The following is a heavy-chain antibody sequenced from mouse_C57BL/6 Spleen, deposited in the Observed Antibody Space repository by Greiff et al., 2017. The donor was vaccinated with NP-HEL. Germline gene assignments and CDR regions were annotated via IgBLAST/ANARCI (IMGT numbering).Heavy chain of an antibody. Sequence: QVQLKQSGPELVKPGASVKISCKASGYAFSSSWMNWVKQRPGKGLEWIGRIYPGDGDTNYNGKFKGKATLTADKSSSTAYMQLSSLTSEDSAVYFCAREVGRRYFDVWGTGTTVTVSS. V-gene: IGHV1-82*01. CDR2: IYPGDGDT. D-gene: IGHD4-1*01. CDR3: AREVGRRYFDV. CDR1: GYAFSSSW. J-gene: IGHJ1*03.